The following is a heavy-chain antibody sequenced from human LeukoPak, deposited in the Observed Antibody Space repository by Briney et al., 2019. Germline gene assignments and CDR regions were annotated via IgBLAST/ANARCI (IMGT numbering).Heavy chain of an antibody. V-gene: IGHV4-34*01. J-gene: IGHJ4*02. CDR3: ARGPPVFAY. CDR2: INHSGST. CDR1: GGSFSGYY. Sequence: SETLSLTCAVYGGSFSGYYWSWIRQPPGKGLEWIGEINHSGSTNYNPSLKSQVTISVDTSKNQFSLKLSSVTAADTAVYYCARGPPVFAYWGQGTLVTVSS.